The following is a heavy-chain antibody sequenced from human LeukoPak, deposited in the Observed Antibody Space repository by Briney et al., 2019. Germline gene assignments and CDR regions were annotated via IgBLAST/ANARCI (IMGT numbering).Heavy chain of an antibody. D-gene: IGHD3-3*01. V-gene: IGHV1-2*02. CDR3: ARVHYDFWSGYYGWFDP. Sequence: GASVKVSCKASGYTFTGYYMHWVRQAPGQGLEWMGWINPNSGGTNYAQKFQGRVTMTRDTSISTAYMELSRLRSDDTAVYYCARVHYDFWSGYYGWFDPWGQGTLVTVSS. J-gene: IGHJ5*02. CDR1: GYTFTGYY. CDR2: INPNSGGT.